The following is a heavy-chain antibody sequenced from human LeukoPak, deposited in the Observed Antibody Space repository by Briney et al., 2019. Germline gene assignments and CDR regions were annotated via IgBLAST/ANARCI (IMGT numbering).Heavy chain of an antibody. CDR3: ARDIVGTVGNAFDI. CDR2: IYYSGST. CDR1: GGSISSGDSY. D-gene: IGHD1-26*01. J-gene: IGHJ3*02. V-gene: IGHV4-30-4*08. Sequence: PSQTLSLTCTVSGGSISSGDSYWSWIRQPPGKGLEWIGYIYYSGSTYYNPSLKSRVSISVDTSKNEFSLKLSSVTAADTAVYYCARDIVGTVGNAFDIWGQGTMVTVSS.